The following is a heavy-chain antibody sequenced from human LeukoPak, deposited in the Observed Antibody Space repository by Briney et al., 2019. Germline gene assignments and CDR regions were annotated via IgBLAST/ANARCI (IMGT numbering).Heavy chain of an antibody. CDR3: ARGVEPLAANTLAY. Sequence: GGSLRLSCAASGFTFSGYAMSWVRQAPGKGLEWVSAISGSGGSTYYADSVQGRFTISRDNSKNTLYLEMNSLSPDDTAVYYCARGVEPLAANTLAYWGQGTLVTVSS. J-gene: IGHJ4*02. V-gene: IGHV3-23*01. CDR2: ISGSGGST. D-gene: IGHD1-14*01. CDR1: GFTFSGYA.